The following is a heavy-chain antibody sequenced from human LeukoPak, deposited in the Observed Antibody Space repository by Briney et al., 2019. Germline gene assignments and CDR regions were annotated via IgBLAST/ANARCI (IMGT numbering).Heavy chain of an antibody. V-gene: IGHV3-11*01. CDR3: ARDRGAVAGQYFDY. CDR2: ISSSGDSE. Sequence: GGSLRLSCAASGFTFSGYYMSWIRQAPGKGPERISYISSSGDSEYYADSVKGRFTISRDNAKNSLYLQMNSLRAEDTAVYYCARDRGAVAGQYFDYWGQGTLVTVSS. J-gene: IGHJ4*02. D-gene: IGHD6-19*01. CDR1: GFTFSGYY.